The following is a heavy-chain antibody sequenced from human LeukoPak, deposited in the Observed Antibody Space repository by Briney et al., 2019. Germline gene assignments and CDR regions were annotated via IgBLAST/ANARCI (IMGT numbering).Heavy chain of an antibody. CDR1: GFTFSNYW. J-gene: IGHJ1*01. Sequence: GGSLILSCEGSGFTFSNYWMGWVRQAPGKGLQWVANIKTDGSEKYYVDSVKGRFTISRDNAKNSLYLQMNSLRAEDTAVYYCATYSSLNRREFQYWGQGTLLTVSS. CDR2: IKTDGSEK. CDR3: ATYSSLNRREFQY. D-gene: IGHD3-22*01. V-gene: IGHV3-7*01.